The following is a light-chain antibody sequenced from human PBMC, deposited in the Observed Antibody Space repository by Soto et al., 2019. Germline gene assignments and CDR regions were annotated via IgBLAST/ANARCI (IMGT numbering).Light chain of an antibody. Sequence: QSVLTQPASVSGSPGKSITISCTGTSSDAGAYNYVSWYQQHPGAAPKLLIFGVSNRPSGGSNRFSGSKSGNTASRTISGLQAEDEADYYCSSFSSSSTRYLLGTGTKVTVL. CDR2: GVS. CDR1: SSDAGAYNY. CDR3: SSFSSSSTRYL. J-gene: IGLJ1*01. V-gene: IGLV2-14*03.